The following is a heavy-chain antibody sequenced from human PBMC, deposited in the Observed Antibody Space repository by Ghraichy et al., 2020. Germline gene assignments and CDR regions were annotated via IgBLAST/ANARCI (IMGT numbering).Heavy chain of an antibody. CDR2: IYYNGNT. CDR3: ARGLNSGHYYYYYYMDV. CDR1: GGSISSYY. Sequence: GSLRLSCTVSGGSISSYYWNWIRQPPGRGLEWIGYIYYNGNTNYNPSLKSRVTISKDTSNNQFSLRLSSVTAAATAVYYCARGLNSGHYYYYYYMDVWGKGTTVTVAS. V-gene: IGHV4-59*01. J-gene: IGHJ6*03. D-gene: IGHD1-26*01.